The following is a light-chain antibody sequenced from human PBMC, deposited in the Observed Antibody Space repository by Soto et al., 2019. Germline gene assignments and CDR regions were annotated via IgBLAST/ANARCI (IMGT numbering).Light chain of an antibody. CDR2: GAS. CDR1: QSISSN. V-gene: IGKV3-15*01. J-gene: IGKJ1*01. CDR3: QQYSSWHPWT. Sequence: EIVMTQSQATLYVSPGKRATLSCRASQSISSNLACYQQKPGQATSLIIYGASTRAIDIPARFSGRVSGTEFTLTISSLQSEDLAAYYCQQYSSWHPWTFGQGTQVDIK.